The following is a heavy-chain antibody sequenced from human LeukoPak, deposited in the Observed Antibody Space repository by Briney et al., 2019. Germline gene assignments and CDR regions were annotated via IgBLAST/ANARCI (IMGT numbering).Heavy chain of an antibody. D-gene: IGHD2-15*01. V-gene: IGHV3-48*02. CDR3: AREVGAFDY. CDR1: GLALNSYS. Sequence: GGCLRLSCAASGLALNSYSMNWVRQAPGEGLEWGSYISTSGNTMYYADSVRGRFTISRDNAKNSLYLQMNSLTDQDTAVYYFAREVGAFDYWGQGTLVTVSS. J-gene: IGHJ4*02. CDR2: ISTSGNTM.